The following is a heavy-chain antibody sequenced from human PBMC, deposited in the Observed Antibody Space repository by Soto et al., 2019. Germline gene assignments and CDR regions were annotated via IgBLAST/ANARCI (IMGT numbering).Heavy chain of an antibody. J-gene: IGHJ4*01. CDR1: GGSISSGTYY. D-gene: IGHD3-3*01. CDR3: ARRVGWLKGAFDY. Sequence: QVQLQESGPGLVKPSQTLSLTCTVSGGSISSGTYYWSWIRQLPGKGLECIGYIYYNGNTYYNPSLKSRVTISVDTSKSQLSLKLSSVTAADTAVYYFARRVGWLKGAFDYWGHGTLVTVSS. CDR2: IYYNGNT. V-gene: IGHV4-31*03.